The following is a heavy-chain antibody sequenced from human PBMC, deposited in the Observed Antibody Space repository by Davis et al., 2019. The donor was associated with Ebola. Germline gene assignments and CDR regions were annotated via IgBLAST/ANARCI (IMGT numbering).Heavy chain of an antibody. J-gene: IGHJ5*02. CDR1: GDSVSSAG. D-gene: IGHD3-22*01. CDR3: ARGWLKGYLDL. Sequence: PSETLSLTCAISGDSVSSAGWNWIRQSPSRGLEWLGRTYFKSKYFTDYAVSVRGRITINADPSKNQFSLQLNSVTPEDTAVYYCARGWLKGYLDLWGQGTLVTVSS. V-gene: IGHV6-1*01. CDR2: TYFKSKYFT.